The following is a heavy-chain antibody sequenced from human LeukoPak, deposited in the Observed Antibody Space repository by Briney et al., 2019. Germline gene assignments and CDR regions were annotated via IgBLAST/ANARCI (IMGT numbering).Heavy chain of an antibody. D-gene: IGHD6-19*01. V-gene: IGHV3-30*02. J-gene: IGHJ4*02. CDR1: GFTFSNYG. CDR2: MRYDGSNK. Sequence: PGGSLRLSCAASGFTFSNYGMHWVRQAPGEGLEWMAFMRYDGSNKYYADSVKGRFTISRDNSKNTLYLQMNSLRAEDTAVYYCAKESTAYSSGWDPALDYWGQGTLVTVSS. CDR3: AKESTAYSSGWDPALDY.